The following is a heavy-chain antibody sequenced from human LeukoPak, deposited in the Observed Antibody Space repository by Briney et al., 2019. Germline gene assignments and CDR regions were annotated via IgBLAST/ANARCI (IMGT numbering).Heavy chain of an antibody. CDR2: INPNSGGT. D-gene: IGHD6-13*01. V-gene: IGHV1-2*02. CDR1: GYTFTGYY. CDR3: ARDPIAGEVWFDP. J-gene: IGHJ5*02. Sequence: ASVKVSCKASGYTFTGYYMHWVRQAPGQGLEWMGWINPNSGGTNYAQKFQGRVTMTRDTSISTAYMELSRLRSDDTAVYYCARDPIAGEVWFDPWGQGTLVTVSS.